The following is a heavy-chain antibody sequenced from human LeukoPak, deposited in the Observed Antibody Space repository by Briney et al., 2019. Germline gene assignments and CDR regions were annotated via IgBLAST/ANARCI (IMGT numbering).Heavy chain of an antibody. CDR1: GFIFSSFA. Sequence: GGSLRLSCAPSGFIFSSFAMSWVRQAPGRGREWVSSISGVGDSTYYADSVKGRFTTSRDNSKNTLYLETNSLRAEDTAVYYCAKEMSYWGQGTLVTVSS. J-gene: IGHJ4*02. CDR2: ISGVGDST. V-gene: IGHV3-23*01. CDR3: AKEMSY.